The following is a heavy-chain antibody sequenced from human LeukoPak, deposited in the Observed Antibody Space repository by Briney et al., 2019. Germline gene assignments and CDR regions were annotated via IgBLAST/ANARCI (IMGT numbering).Heavy chain of an antibody. CDR2: INPSDGAT. CDR1: GYTFTMYY. Sequence: ASVKVSCKASGYTFTMYYIHWVRQAPGQGLEWMGMINPSDGATTYAQGFQGRVTMTRDMSTTTVYMDLRSLRSEDTAVYYCARTTKAARPPYYFDYWGQGTLVTVSS. V-gene: IGHV1-46*01. J-gene: IGHJ4*02. CDR3: ARTTKAARPPYYFDY. D-gene: IGHD6-6*01.